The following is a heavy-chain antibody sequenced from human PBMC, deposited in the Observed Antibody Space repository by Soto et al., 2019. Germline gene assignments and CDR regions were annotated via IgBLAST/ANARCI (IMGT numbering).Heavy chain of an antibody. Sequence: EVQLVESGGDLVKPEESLRLACAGSGLTFSNAWMNWVRQAPGKGLEWVGRIKSTLDGGTADYAAPVKGRFTISRDDSQSTLYLQMRSLKTEDTAVYYCTATLITGYYLDYWGQGTLLTVSS. CDR1: GLTFSNAW. J-gene: IGHJ4*02. CDR2: IKSTLDGGTA. D-gene: IGHD1-20*01. CDR3: TATLITGYYLDY. V-gene: IGHV3-15*07.